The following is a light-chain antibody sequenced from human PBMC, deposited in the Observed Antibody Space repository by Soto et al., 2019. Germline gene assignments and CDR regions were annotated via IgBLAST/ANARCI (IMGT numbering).Light chain of an antibody. J-gene: IGKJ2*01. V-gene: IGKV3-15*01. CDR2: GAS. CDR1: LSVSSN. CDR3: QQYNDWYT. Sequence: EIVMTQSPATLSVSPGGRATLSCRASLSVSSNLAWYQQKPGQAPRLLIYGASTGATGIPARFSGSGSGTDFTLTISSLQSEDFAVYFCQQYNDWYTFGQGTKLEIK.